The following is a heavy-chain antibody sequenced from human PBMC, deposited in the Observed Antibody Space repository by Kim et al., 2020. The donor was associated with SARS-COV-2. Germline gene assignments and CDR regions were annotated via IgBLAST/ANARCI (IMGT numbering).Heavy chain of an antibody. CDR3: AAEPSSRWFANYYYGMDV. CDR1: GFTFTSSA. Sequence: SVKVSCKASGFTFTSSAVQWVRQARGQRLEWIGWIVVGSGNTNYAQKFQERVTITRDMSTSTAYMELSSLRSEDTAGYYCAAEPSSRWFANYYYGMDVWGQGTTVTVSS. D-gene: IGHD6-13*01. J-gene: IGHJ6*02. V-gene: IGHV1-58*01. CDR2: IVVGSGNT.